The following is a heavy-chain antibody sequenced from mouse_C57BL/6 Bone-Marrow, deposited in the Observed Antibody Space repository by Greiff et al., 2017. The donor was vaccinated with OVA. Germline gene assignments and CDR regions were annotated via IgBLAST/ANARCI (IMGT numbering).Heavy chain of an antibody. CDR2: ISNGGGST. D-gene: IGHD2-4*01. CDR1: GFTFSDYY. Sequence: DVQLVESGGGLVQPGGSLKLSCAASGFTFSDYYMYWVRQTPEKRLEWVAYISNGGGSTYYPDTVKGRFTISRDNAKNTLYLQMSRLKSEDTAMYYCARDYDYDWAWFAYWGQGTLVTVSA. CDR3: ARDYDYDWAWFAY. J-gene: IGHJ3*01. V-gene: IGHV5-12*01.